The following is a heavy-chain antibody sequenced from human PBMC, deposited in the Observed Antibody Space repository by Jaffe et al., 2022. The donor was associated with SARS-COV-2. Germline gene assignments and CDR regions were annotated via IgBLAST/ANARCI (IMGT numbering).Heavy chain of an antibody. J-gene: IGHJ3*02. V-gene: IGHV3-23*04. CDR3: ASRRYETYYYDSSGYYPLGAFDI. D-gene: IGHD3-22*01. Sequence: EVQLVESGGGLVQPGGSLRLSCAASGFTFSSYAMSWVRQAPGKGLEWVSAISGSGGSTYYADSVKGRFTISRDNSKNTLYLQMNSLRAEDTAVYYCASRRYETYYYDSSGYYPLGAFDIWGQGTMVTVSS. CDR1: GFTFSSYA. CDR2: ISGSGGST.